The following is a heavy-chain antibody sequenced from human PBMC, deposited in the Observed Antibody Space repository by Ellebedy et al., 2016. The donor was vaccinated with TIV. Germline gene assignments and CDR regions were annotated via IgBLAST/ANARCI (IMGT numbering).Heavy chain of an antibody. CDR3: ATSRALFSSGYYAYFDF. J-gene: IGHJ4*02. V-gene: IGHV1-24*01. Sequence: AASVKVSCKVSGYRLTELTRHWLRQAPGQGLEWLGGFDPANRKTTYAPTFQGRLTMTDDTSTDTAYLELSSLTSHDPAIYYCATSRALFSSGYYAYFDFWGQGTLVSVSS. CDR1: GYRLTELT. D-gene: IGHD3-22*01. CDR2: FDPANRKT.